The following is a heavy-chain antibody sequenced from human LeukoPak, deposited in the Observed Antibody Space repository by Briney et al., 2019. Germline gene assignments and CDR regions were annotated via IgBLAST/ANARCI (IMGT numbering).Heavy chain of an antibody. V-gene: IGHV4-39*01. D-gene: IGHD3-10*01. J-gene: IGHJ4*02. Sequence: SETLSLTCTVSGVSISSSSYYWGWIRQPPGKGLEWIGSIYYSGSTYYNPSLKSRVTISVDTSKNQFSLKLSSVTAADTAVYYCARLTLREAYYYGSGSLPDYWGQGTLVTVSS. CDR3: ARLTLREAYYYGSGSLPDY. CDR2: IYYSGST. CDR1: GVSISSSSYY.